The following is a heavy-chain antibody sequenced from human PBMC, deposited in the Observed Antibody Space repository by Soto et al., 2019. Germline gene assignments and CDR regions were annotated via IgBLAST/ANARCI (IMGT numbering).Heavy chain of an antibody. Sequence: ASVKVSCKGSGYTFINYYIQWVRQAPGQGLEWMAIINSMGGSTNDAQEFQGRVSLTSDTSTSTLYVELSSLRFEVTALFYCARDLAAGDLWGQGTLVTVSS. CDR2: INSMGGST. V-gene: IGHV1-46*01. CDR3: ARDLAAGDL. CDR1: GYTFINYY. D-gene: IGHD6-13*01. J-gene: IGHJ5*02.